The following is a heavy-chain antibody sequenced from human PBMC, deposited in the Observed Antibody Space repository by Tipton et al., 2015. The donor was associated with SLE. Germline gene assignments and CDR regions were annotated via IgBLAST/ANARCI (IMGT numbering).Heavy chain of an antibody. J-gene: IGHJ4*02. CDR2: IYTSGST. CDR1: GGSISSYY. V-gene: IGHV4-4*07. CDR3: ARDYCTNGVCNFDY. D-gene: IGHD2-8*01. Sequence: TLSLTCTVSGGSISSYYWSWIRQPAGKGLEWIGRIYTSGSTNYNPSLKSRVTMSVDTSKNQFSLKLSSVTAADTAVYYCARDYCTNGVCNFDYWGQGTLVTVSS.